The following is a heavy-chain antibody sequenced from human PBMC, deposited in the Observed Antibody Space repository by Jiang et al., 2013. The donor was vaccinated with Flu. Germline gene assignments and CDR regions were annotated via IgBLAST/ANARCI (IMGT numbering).Heavy chain of an antibody. V-gene: IGHV4-61*02. D-gene: IGHD3-10*01. J-gene: IGHJ4*02. Sequence: YGSGLVKPSQTLSLTCTVSGGSISSGSYYWSWIRQPAGKGLEWIGRIYTSGSTNYNPSLKSRVTISVDTSKNQFSLKLSSVTAADTAVYYCAGLGSGFDYWGQGTLVTVSS. CDR1: GGSISSGSYY. CDR3: AGLGSGFDY. CDR2: IYTSGST.